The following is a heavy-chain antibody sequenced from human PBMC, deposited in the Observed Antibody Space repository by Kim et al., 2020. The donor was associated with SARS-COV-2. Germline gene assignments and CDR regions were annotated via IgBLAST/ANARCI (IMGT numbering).Heavy chain of an antibody. Sequence: SETLSLTCTVSGGSISSYYWSWIRQPPGKGLEWIGYIYYSGSTNYNPSLKSRVTISVDTSKNQFSLKLSSVTAADTAVYYCARGQPATFPNTAMVMCYFDYWGQGTLVTVSS. CDR3: ARGQPATFPNTAMVMCYFDY. V-gene: IGHV4-59*08. CDR2: IYYSGST. CDR1: GGSISSYY. D-gene: IGHD5-18*01. J-gene: IGHJ4*02.